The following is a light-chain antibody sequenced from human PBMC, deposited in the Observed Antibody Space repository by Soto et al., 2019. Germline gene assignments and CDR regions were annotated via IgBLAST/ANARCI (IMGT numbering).Light chain of an antibody. Sequence: QPVLTQSPSASASLGASVKLTCTLSSGHSSYAIAWHQQQPEKGPRYLMKLDSDGSHTKGDAIPDRFSGSSSGAERYLTISSLQSEDEADYYCQTWGTGIHVVFGGGTKVPS. CDR2: LDSDGSH. J-gene: IGLJ2*01. V-gene: IGLV4-69*01. CDR3: QTWGTGIHVV. CDR1: SGHSSYA.